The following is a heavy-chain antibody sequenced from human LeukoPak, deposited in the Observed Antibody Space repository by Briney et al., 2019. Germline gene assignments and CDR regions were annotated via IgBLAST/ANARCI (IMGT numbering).Heavy chain of an antibody. CDR3: ARSRARIAAAVYYFDY. CDR1: GFTFSSYS. Sequence: GGSLRLSCAASGFTFSSYSMNWVRQAPGKGLEWVSSISSSSSYIYYADSVKGRFTISRDNAKNSLYLQMNSLRAEDTAVYYCARSRARIAAAVYYFDYWGQGTPVTVSS. V-gene: IGHV3-21*01. D-gene: IGHD6-13*01. J-gene: IGHJ4*02. CDR2: ISSSSSYI.